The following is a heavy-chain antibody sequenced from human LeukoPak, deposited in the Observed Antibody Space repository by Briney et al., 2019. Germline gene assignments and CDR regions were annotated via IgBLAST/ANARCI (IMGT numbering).Heavy chain of an antibody. CDR1: GGSISSGDYY. Sequence: SETLSLTCTVSGGSISSGDYYWSWIRQPPGKGLEWIGYIYYSGSTYYNPSLKSRVTISVDTSKNQFSLKLSSVTAADTAVYYCARSSWYTEIDYWGQGTLVTVSP. CDR2: IYYSGST. J-gene: IGHJ4*02. V-gene: IGHV4-30-4*01. CDR3: ARSSWYTEIDY. D-gene: IGHD6-13*01.